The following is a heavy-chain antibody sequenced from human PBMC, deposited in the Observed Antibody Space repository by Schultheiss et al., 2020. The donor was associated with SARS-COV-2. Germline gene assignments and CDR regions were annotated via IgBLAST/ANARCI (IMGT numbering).Heavy chain of an antibody. V-gene: IGHV3-30-3*01. Sequence: GGSLRLSCAASGFTFSSYAMHWVRQAPGKGLEWVAVISYDGSNKYYADSVKGRFTISRDNSKNTLYLQMNSLRAEDTAVYYCAPLSSEGMDVWGQGTTVTVSS. J-gene: IGHJ6*02. CDR1: GFTFSSYA. CDR2: ISYDGSNK. CDR3: APLSSEGMDV.